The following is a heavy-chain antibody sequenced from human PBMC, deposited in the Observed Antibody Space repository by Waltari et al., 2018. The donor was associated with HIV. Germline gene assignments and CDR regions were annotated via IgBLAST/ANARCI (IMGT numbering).Heavy chain of an antibody. V-gene: IGHV3-30*18. CDR1: GFSFSTYG. J-gene: IGHJ6*02. Sequence: QVQLVESGGGVVQPGEALRLSCAASGFSFSTYGMHWVRQAPGKGLEWVAVISYDGSNKYYGDSVKGRFTISRDDSKNTLSLQMNSLRAEDTAVYYCAKVKKYQALSVFPDYYYGMDVWGQGTTVTVSS. CDR3: AKVKKYQALSVFPDYYYGMDV. CDR2: ISYDGSNK. D-gene: IGHD2-2*01.